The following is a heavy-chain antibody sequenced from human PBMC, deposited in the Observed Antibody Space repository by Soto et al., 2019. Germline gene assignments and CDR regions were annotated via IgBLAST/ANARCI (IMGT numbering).Heavy chain of an antibody. Sequence: QVQLVQSGGGLVEPGGSLRLSCAASGFKFPDYHMTWIRQAQGKGLEWISYINSCDTYTTYADSVRGRFTVSRDNAKNSLYLQMDSLTGEDTAVYYCACVAPTIFGAQFHQNLVDVWGQGNMVTVAS. CDR2: INSCDTYT. CDR1: GFKFPDYH. CDR3: ACVAPTIFGAQFHQNLVDV. D-gene: IGHD3-3*01. J-gene: IGHJ6*02. V-gene: IGHV3-11*06.